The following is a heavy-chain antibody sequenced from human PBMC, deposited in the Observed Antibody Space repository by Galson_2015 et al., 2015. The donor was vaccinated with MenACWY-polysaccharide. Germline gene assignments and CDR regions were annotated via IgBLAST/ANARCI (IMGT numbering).Heavy chain of an antibody. D-gene: IGHD6-13*01. Sequence: CAASGFTFSSYGIHWVRQAPGKGLEWVALISYDGSKEYYADSVKGRFSISRDNSKNTLYLQMNSLRVEDTAVYYCTKDRLAAAGDPDYWGQGTLVTVSS. V-gene: IGHV3-30*18. J-gene: IGHJ4*02. CDR3: TKDRLAAAGDPDY. CDR1: GFTFSSYG. CDR2: ISYDGSKE.